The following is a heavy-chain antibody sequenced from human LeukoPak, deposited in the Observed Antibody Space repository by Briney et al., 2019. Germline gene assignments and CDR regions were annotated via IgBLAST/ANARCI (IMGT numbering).Heavy chain of an antibody. CDR2: INHSGGT. Sequence: SETLSLTCAVYGGSFSGYYWSWIRQPPGKGLEWIGEINHSGGTNYNPSPKSRVTISVDTSKNQFSLKLSSVTAADTAVYYCARGPFGGVTNQYYFDYWGQGTLVTVSS. J-gene: IGHJ4*02. CDR3: ARGPFGGVTNQYYFDY. CDR1: GGSFSGYY. V-gene: IGHV4-34*01. D-gene: IGHD3-16*01.